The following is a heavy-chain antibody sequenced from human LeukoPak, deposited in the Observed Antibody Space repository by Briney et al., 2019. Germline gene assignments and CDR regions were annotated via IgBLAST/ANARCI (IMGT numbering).Heavy chain of an antibody. J-gene: IGHJ6*04. CDR1: GGSISSYY. Sequence: SETLSLTCTVSGGSISSYYWGWIRQPPGKGLEWIGSIYYSGSTYYNPSLKSRVTISVDTSKNQFSLKLSSVTAADTAVYYCARDPPENYDSVWGKGTTVTVSS. CDR2: IYYSGST. D-gene: IGHD3-3*01. V-gene: IGHV4-39*07. CDR3: ARDPPENYDSV.